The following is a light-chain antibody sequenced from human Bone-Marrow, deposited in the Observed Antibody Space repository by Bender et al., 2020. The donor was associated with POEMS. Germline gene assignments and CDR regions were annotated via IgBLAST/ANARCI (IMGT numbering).Light chain of an antibody. V-gene: IGLV1-44*01. CDR2: SSH. CDR3: AAWDDRLLGYV. Sequence: QSVLTQPPSASGTPGQRVTISCSGGSSNIGAHAVNWYQHLPGTAPKLLIYSSHRRPSEVPDRFSGSRSGTSASLAISGLQSEDEADYYCAAWDDRLLGYVFGTGTRVTVL. CDR1: SSNIGAHA. J-gene: IGLJ1*01.